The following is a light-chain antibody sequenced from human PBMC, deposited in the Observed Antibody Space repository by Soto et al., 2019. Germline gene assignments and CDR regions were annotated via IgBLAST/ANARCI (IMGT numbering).Light chain of an antibody. CDR2: AAS. V-gene: IGKV1-12*02. Sequence: DIQMTQSPPSMSASVGDRVTITCRASQDISSWLAWYQQKPGKAPELLIYAASTLQSGVPSRFSGSGSGTRFTLTISSLQPEDFATYYCQQSNSFPFTFGQGTRLEIK. CDR1: QDISSW. J-gene: IGKJ5*01. CDR3: QQSNSFPFT.